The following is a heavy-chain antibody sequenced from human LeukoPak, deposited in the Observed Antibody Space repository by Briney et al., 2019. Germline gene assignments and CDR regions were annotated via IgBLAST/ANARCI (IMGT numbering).Heavy chain of an antibody. CDR2: ISGSGGST. J-gene: IGHJ6*02. D-gene: IGHD5-18*01. Sequence: GGSLRLSCAASGFTFSSYAMGWVRQAPGKGLEWVSAISGSGGSTYYADSVKGRFTISRDNSKNTLYLQMNSLRAEDTAVYYCAKDLDRSGYSYGLRMGVWGQGTTVTVSS. V-gene: IGHV3-23*01. CDR3: AKDLDRSGYSYGLRMGV. CDR1: GFTFSSYA.